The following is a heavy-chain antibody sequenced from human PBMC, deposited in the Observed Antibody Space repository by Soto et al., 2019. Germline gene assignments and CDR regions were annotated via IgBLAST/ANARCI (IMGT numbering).Heavy chain of an antibody. CDR2: LNPKTAAT. Sequence: QVQLVQSGAEVKKSGASVKVSCKPSGYSFSDYFIQWVRQAPGQGLEWVAWLNPKTAATNYAKKFQGRVSLTWDTSSTTAYMELTRLRPDDTAVYYCARIKWGLNYYNGMDVWGQGTTVIVSS. J-gene: IGHJ6*02. CDR1: GYSFSDYF. V-gene: IGHV1-2*02. D-gene: IGHD1-26*01. CDR3: ARIKWGLNYYNGMDV.